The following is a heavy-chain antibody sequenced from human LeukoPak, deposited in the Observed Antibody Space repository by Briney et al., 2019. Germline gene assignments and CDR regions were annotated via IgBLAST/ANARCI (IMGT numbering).Heavy chain of an antibody. CDR2: VNPRNGGT. Sequence: ASVKVSCKASGYPFTGYYVHWVRQAPGHGLEWMGWVNPRNGGTHSAQKFQGRVSMTGDTSITTAYMELRSLRSDDTAVYYCARSDYGDKIDYWGQGTLVTVSS. V-gene: IGHV1-2*02. J-gene: IGHJ4*02. CDR1: GYPFTGYY. CDR3: ARSDYGDKIDY. D-gene: IGHD4-23*01.